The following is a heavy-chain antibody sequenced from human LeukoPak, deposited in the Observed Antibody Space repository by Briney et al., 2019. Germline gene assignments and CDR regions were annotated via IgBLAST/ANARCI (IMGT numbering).Heavy chain of an antibody. V-gene: IGHV4-31*03. CDR2: IYYSEST. J-gene: IGHJ5*02. Sequence: PSETLSLTCTVSGFSISSGGYYWGWIRQHPGKGLEWIVYIYYSESTYYNPSLKSRVTISVDTSKNRFSLKLSSVTAADTAVYYCARDLNYYGSGGGFDPWGQGTLVTVSS. CDR1: GFSISSGGYY. D-gene: IGHD3-10*01. CDR3: ARDLNYYGSGGGFDP.